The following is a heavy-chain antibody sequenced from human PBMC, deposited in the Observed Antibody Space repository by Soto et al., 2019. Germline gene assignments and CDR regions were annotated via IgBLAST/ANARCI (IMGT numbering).Heavy chain of an antibody. V-gene: IGHV1-69*01. J-gene: IGHJ4*02. CDR2: IIPIFGTA. D-gene: IGHD3-22*01. CDR3: ARGGSGYVWFNEF. CDR1: GGIFSSYA. Sequence: QEQLVQSGAEVKKPGSSVKVSCKASGGIFSSYAISWVRQAPGQGLEWMGGIIPIFGTANYAQKFQGRVTITADESTNTAYMDVSSVISEDTAIYYCARGGSGYVWFNEFWGQGTLVTVSS.